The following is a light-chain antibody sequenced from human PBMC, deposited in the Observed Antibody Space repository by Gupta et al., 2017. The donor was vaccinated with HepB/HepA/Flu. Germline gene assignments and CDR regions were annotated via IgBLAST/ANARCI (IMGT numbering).Light chain of an antibody. CDR3: QQYGSEPWT. Sequence: IVLPHSPDTLSLSPGERATLSCRASQSVSSSYLAWYRQKPGQATRLLIFGAASRATGIPDRFSGSGSGTDCTLTISRLEPEDFAVEYCQQYGSEPWTCGLGSKVEIK. J-gene: IGKJ1*01. CDR2: GAA. CDR1: QSVSSSY. V-gene: IGKV3-20*01.